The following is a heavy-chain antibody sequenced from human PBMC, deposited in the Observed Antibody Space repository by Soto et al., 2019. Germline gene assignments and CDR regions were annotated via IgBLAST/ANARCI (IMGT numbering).Heavy chain of an antibody. Sequence: EVQPLESGGGLVQPGGSLRLSCAASGFTFSSYAMSWVRQAPGKGLEWVSAISGSGGSTYYADSVKGRFTISRDNSKNTLYLQMNSLRAEDTAVYYCAKGKERAVAGITNDYWGQGTLVTVSS. J-gene: IGHJ4*02. CDR3: AKGKERAVAGITNDY. CDR1: GFTFSSYA. CDR2: ISGSGGST. V-gene: IGHV3-23*01. D-gene: IGHD6-19*01.